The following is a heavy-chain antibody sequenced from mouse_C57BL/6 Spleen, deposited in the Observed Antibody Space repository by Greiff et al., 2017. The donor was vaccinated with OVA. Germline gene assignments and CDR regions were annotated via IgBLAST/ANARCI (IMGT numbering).Heavy chain of an antibody. V-gene: IGHV1-5*01. CDR3: TRGYYGSPPYFDY. CDR2: IYPGTSDT. Sequence: EVKLMESGTVLARPGASVKMSCKTSGYTFTSYWMHWVKQRPGQGLEWIGAIYPGTSDTSYNQKFKGKAKLTAVTSASTAYMELSSLTNEDSAVYYGTRGYYGSPPYFDYWGQGTTLTVSS. D-gene: IGHD1-1*01. CDR1: GYTFTSYW. J-gene: IGHJ2*01.